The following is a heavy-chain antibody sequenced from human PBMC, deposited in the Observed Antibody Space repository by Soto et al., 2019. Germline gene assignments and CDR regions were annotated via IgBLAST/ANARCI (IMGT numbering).Heavy chain of an antibody. CDR3: AREPATAKPEGVDF. V-gene: IGHV1-2*02. CDR1: GYTFSAYY. Sequence: QVQLVQSGAEVRKPGASVKVSCKASGYTFSAYYIHWVRQAPGQGLEWMGWINPNSGGTKYAPKFEGGVSMTRDKPITTAYMELSRLRYCDTAVYYCAREPATAKPEGVDFWGQGTLVTVSS. J-gene: IGHJ4*02. CDR2: INPNSGGT. D-gene: IGHD1-1*01.